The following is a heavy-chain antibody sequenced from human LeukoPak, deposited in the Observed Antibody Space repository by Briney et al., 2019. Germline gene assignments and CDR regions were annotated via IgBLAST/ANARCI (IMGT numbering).Heavy chain of an antibody. CDR3: ARVIYCSGSWGFDY. CDR1: GFTFSSYD. D-gene: IGHD3-10*01. V-gene: IGHV3-13*04. J-gene: IGHJ4*02. CDR2: ICTAGGT. Sequence: PGGSLRLSCAASGFTFSSYDMHWVRQAAGEGLEWVSGICTAGGTYYPASVKGPFTISRENAKHSMYLQMNSLRARDTAVYYCARVIYCSGSWGFDYWGQGSLVTVSS.